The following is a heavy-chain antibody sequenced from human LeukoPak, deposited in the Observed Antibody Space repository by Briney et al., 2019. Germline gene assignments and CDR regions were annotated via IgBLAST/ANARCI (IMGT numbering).Heavy chain of an antibody. D-gene: IGHD3-10*01. CDR1: GFTFSSYS. J-gene: IGHJ4*02. Sequence: QPGGSLRLSCAASGFTFSSYSMTWVRQAPGKGLEWVSLISSRGGSTNFADSVKGRFTISRDNSKNTLFLQMNSLRAEDTAVYYCAKILDGHYGSREFDYWGQGTLVTVSS. V-gene: IGHV3-23*01. CDR3: AKILDGHYGSREFDY. CDR2: ISSRGGST.